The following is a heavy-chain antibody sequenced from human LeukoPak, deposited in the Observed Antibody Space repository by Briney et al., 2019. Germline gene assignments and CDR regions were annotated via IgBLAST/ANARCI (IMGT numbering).Heavy chain of an antibody. CDR3: ARDRSIWFGESYYYYYYMDV. Sequence: SETLSLTCTVSGGSISSGSYYWSWIRQPAGKGLEWIGRIYTSGSTNYNPSLKSRVTISLDTSKNQLSLKLSSVTAADTAVYYCARDRSIWFGESYYYYYYMDVWGKGTTVTVSS. J-gene: IGHJ6*03. V-gene: IGHV4-61*02. D-gene: IGHD3-10*01. CDR2: IYTSGST. CDR1: GGSISSGSYY.